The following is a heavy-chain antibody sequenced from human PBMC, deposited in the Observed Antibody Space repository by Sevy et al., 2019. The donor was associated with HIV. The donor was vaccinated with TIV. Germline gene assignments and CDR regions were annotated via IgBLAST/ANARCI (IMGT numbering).Heavy chain of an antibody. D-gene: IGHD2-21*02. CDR2: ISAYNGNT. V-gene: IGHV1-18*01. CDR3: ARDPGGYGGNSIDY. J-gene: IGHJ4*02. Sequence: ASVKVSCKASGYTFTSYVISWVRQAPGQGLEWMGWISAYNGNTNYAQKLQGRVTMTTDTSTSTAYMELRSLRSDDTAVYYCARDPGGYGGNSIDYWGQGTLVTVSS. CDR1: GYTFTSYV.